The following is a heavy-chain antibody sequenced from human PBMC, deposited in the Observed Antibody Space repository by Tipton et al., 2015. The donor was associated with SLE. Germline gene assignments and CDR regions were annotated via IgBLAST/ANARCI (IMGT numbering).Heavy chain of an antibody. J-gene: IGHJ4*02. D-gene: IGHD1-26*01. CDR1: GGSFSGYY. CDR2: INHSGST. CDR3: ASPSRGTRGRYFDY. Sequence: TLSLTCAVYGGSFSGYYWSWIRQPPGKGLEWIGEINHSGSTNYNPSLKSRVTISVDTSKNQFSLKLSSVTAADTAVYYCASPSRGTRGRYFDYWGQGTLVTVSS. V-gene: IGHV4-34*01.